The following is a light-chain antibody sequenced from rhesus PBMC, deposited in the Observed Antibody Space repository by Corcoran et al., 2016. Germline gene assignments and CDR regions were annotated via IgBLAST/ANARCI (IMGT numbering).Light chain of an antibody. CDR1: SSDIGGYNY. V-gene: IGLV2-32*02. CDR3: SSYAGNNTFI. Sequence: QAALTQPRSVSGSPGQSVTISCTGTSSDIGGYNYVSWYQQHPGTAPKLMIYEVSKRPSGVSDRFSGSKSGNTASLPISWLQADDEAAYFCSSYAGNNTFIFGAGTRLTVL. J-gene: IGLJ1*01. CDR2: EVS.